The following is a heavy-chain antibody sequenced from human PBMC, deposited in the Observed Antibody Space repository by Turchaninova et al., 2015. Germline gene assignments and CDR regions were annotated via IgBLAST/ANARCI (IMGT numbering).Heavy chain of an antibody. CDR1: GFNFSNVC. D-gene: IGHD3-10*01. CDR2: IKTKTDGGAK. CDR3: TTDLLRGYFGS. Sequence: EVQLVESGGGLVKPGGSLRLSCAASGFNFSNVCMSWVRQAPGEGLGWVGRIKTKTDGGAKDYAATVKGRFTISRDDSKNTLHLQMNSLKTEDTAVYYCTTDLLRGYFGSWGQGTLVTVSS. J-gene: IGHJ4*02. V-gene: IGHV3-15*01.